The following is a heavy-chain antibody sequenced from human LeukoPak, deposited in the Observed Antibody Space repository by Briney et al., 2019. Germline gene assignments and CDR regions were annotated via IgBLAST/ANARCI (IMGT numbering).Heavy chain of an antibody. CDR1: GGSIRSSSYY. D-gene: IGHD6-13*01. CDR3: ASSWYSDY. CDR2: IYYSGST. V-gene: IGHV4-39*01. Sequence: SETLSLTXTVSGGSIRSSSYYWGWIRQPPGKGLEWIGSIYYSGSTYYNPSLKSRVTISVDTSKNQFSLKLSSVTAADTAVYYCASSWYSDYWDQGTLVTVSS. J-gene: IGHJ4*02.